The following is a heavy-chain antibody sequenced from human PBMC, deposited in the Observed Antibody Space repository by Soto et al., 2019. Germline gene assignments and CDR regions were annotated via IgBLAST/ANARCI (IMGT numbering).Heavy chain of an antibody. Sequence: SETLSLTCTVSGGSISSYYWSWIRQPPGKGLEWIGYIYYSGSTNYNPSLKSRVTISVDTSKNQFSLKLSSVAAADTAVYYCARVDSNGGLDSWGQGILVTVSS. V-gene: IGHV4-59*12. CDR3: ARVDSNGGLDS. CDR1: GGSISSYY. D-gene: IGHD3-22*01. CDR2: IYYSGST. J-gene: IGHJ5*01.